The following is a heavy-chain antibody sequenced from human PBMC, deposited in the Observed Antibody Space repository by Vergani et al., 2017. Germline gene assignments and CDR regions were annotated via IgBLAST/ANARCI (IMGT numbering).Heavy chain of an antibody. V-gene: IGHV3-23*01. D-gene: IGHD5-18*01. CDR3: AKGGYSYGSGYGMDV. CDR1: GFTFSSYA. CDR2: ISGSGGIT. Sequence: EVQLLESGGGLVQPGGSLRLSCAASGFTFSSYAMSWVRQAPGKGLEWVSAISGSGGITYYADSVKGRFTISRDNSKNTLYLQMNSLRAEDTAVYYCAKGGYSYGSGYGMDVWGQGTTVTVSS. J-gene: IGHJ6*02.